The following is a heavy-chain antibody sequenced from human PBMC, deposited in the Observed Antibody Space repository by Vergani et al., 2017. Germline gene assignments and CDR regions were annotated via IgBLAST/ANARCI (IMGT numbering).Heavy chain of an antibody. V-gene: IGHV3-73*02. CDR1: GFPFSGPA. CDR3: TRPKAKVGYYYYMDV. J-gene: IGHJ6*03. CDR2: IRSKANSYAT. D-gene: IGHD5-18*01. Sequence: EVQLVESGGGWVQPGGSLQLSCAASGFPFSGPAMPWVRQASGKGLDWVGRIRSKANSYATAYAASVKGRFTIPRDDSKNTAYLQMNILKTEDTAVYYCTRPKAKVGYYYYMDVWGKGTTVTVSS.